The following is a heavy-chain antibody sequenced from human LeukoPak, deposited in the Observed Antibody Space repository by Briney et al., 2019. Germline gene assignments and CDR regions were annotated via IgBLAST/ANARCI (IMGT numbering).Heavy chain of an antibody. CDR1: GFTFSNAW. CDR3: TTDASIAVAGAPDY. Sequence: PGESLRLSCEASGFTFSNAWMSWVRQAPGKGLEWVGRIKSKTDGGTTDYAAPVKGRFTISRDDSKNTLYLQMNSLKTEDTAVYYCTTDASIAVAGAPDYWGQGTLVTVSS. J-gene: IGHJ4*02. D-gene: IGHD6-19*01. V-gene: IGHV3-15*01. CDR2: IKSKTDGGTT.